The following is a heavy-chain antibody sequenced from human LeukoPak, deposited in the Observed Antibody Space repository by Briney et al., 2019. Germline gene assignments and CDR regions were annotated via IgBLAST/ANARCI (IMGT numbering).Heavy chain of an antibody. Sequence: PSETLSLTCTVSGGSISSYYWSWIRQPPGKGLEWIGYIYYSGSTNYNPSLKSRVTISVDTSKNQFSLKLSSVTAADTAVYYCARLRADDCSGGSCYSGGHAFDIWGQGTMVTASS. CDR1: GGSISSYY. CDR2: IYYSGST. J-gene: IGHJ3*02. CDR3: ARLRADDCSGGSCYSGGHAFDI. V-gene: IGHV4-59*08. D-gene: IGHD2-15*01.